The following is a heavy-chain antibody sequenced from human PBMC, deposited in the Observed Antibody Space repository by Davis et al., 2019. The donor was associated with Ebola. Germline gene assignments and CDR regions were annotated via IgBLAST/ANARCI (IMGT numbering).Heavy chain of an antibody. J-gene: IGHJ6*04. V-gene: IGHV3-30*18. CDR2: ISYDGSNK. D-gene: IGHD6-6*01. CDR3: AKEGVHYYYGMDV. Sequence: GESLKISCAASGFTFSSYGMHWVRQAPGKGLEWVAVISYDGSNKYYADSVKGRFTISRDNSKNTLYLQMNSLRAEDTAVYYCAKEGVHYYYGMDVWGKGTTVTVSS. CDR1: GFTFSSYG.